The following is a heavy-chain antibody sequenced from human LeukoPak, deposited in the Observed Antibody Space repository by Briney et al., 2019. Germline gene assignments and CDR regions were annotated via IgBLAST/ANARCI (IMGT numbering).Heavy chain of an antibody. CDR1: GFTFGDYA. CDR3: SLSSSWSETYYMDV. Sequence: GGSLRLSCTASGFTFGDYAMSWFRQAPGKGLEWVGFIRSKAYGGTTEYAASVKGRFTISRDDSKSIAYLQMNSLKTEDTAVYYCSLSSSWSETYYMDVWGKGTTVTVSS. V-gene: IGHV3-49*03. J-gene: IGHJ6*03. D-gene: IGHD6-13*01. CDR2: IRSKAYGGTT.